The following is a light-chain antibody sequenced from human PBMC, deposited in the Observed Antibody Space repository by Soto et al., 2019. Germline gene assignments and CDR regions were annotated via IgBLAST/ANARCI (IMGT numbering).Light chain of an antibody. Sequence: QSVLTQPRSVSGSPGQSVTISCTGTNNDVGAYNYVSWYQQHPGKAPKLIIYDVNKWPSGVPDRFSGSKSGNTASLTISGLQAEDEADYYCCSYAGSYTFVFGGYTFVFGGGTKLTVL. V-gene: IGLV2-11*01. CDR3: CSYAGSYTFVFGGYTFV. CDR1: NNDVGAYNY. J-gene: IGLJ2*01. CDR2: DVN.